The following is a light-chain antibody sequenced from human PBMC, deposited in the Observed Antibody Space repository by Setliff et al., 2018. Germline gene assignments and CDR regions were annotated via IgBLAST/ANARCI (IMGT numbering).Light chain of an antibody. CDR1: QTISSY. CDR3: QQSFSTPRT. Sequence: DIQMTQSPSSLSASAGDRVTITCRASQTISSYLNWYQQKPGKAPKLLVHAASSLHSGVPSRFSGSGSGTDFTLTISNLKPEDFATYYCQQSFSTPRTFGQGTKVDIK. CDR2: AAS. V-gene: IGKV1-39*01. J-gene: IGKJ1*01.